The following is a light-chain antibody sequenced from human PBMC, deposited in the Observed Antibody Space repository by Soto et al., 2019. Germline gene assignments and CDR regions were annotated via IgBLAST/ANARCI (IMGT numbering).Light chain of an antibody. CDR2: DVN. J-gene: IGLJ1*01. CDR1: SSDVGAYIF. CDR3: CSYTSSGTLYV. Sequence: QSALTQPPSASGSPGQSVTISCTGTSSDVGAYIFVSWYQQHPGKAPKLMVYDVNRRPPGVPDRFFGSKSGNTASLTISGLQAEDEADYYCCSYTSSGTLYVFGTGTKLTVL. V-gene: IGLV2-8*01.